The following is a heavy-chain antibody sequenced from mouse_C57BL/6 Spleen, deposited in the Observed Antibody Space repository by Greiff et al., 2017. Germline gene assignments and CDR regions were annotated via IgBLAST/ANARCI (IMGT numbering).Heavy chain of an antibody. Sequence: EVQLQQSGPVLVKPGASVKMSCKASGYTFTDYYMNWVKQSHGKSLEWIGVINPYNGGTSYNKKFKGKATLTVDKSSSTAYMELNSLTAEASAVYYCARDTTVVAFDYWGQGTTLTVSS. V-gene: IGHV1-19*01. CDR1: GYTFTDYY. CDR3: ARDTTVVAFDY. J-gene: IGHJ2*01. D-gene: IGHD1-1*01. CDR2: INPYNGGT.